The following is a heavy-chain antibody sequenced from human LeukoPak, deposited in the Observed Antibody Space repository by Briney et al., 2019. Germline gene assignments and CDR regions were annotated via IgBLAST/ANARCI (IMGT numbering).Heavy chain of an antibody. V-gene: IGHV1-8*01. J-gene: IGHJ4*02. D-gene: IGHD1-7*01. CDR2: MNPNSGNT. CDR3: ARAPSITGTTPPGY. CDR1: GYTFTSYD. Sequence: ASVKVSCKASGYTFTSYDINWVRQATGQGLEWMGWMNPNSGNTGYAQKFQGRVTMTRNTSISTAYMELSSLRSEDTAVYYCARAPSITGTTPPGYWGQGTLVTVPP.